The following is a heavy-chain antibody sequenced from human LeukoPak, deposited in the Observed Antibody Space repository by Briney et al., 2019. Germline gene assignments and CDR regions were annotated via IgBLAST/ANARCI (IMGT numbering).Heavy chain of an antibody. Sequence: ASVKVSCKASGYTFTSYGISWVRQAPGQGLEWMGWISAYNGNTNYAQKLQGSVTMTTDTSTSTAYMELRSLRSDDTAVYYCASLPEGSSGYHPTLLAHWGQGTLVTVSS. D-gene: IGHD3-22*01. CDR2: ISAYNGNT. CDR1: GYTFTSYG. J-gene: IGHJ4*02. CDR3: ASLPEGSSGYHPTLLAH. V-gene: IGHV1-18*01.